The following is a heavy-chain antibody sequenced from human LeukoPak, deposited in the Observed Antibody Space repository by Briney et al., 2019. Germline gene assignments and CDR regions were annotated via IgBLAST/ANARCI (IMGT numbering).Heavy chain of an antibody. V-gene: IGHV4-4*02. CDR2: IYHSGRT. D-gene: IGHD1-1*01. Sequence: SGTLSLTCAVSGGSISSPNWWTWVRQPPGKGLEWIGEIYHSGRTNSNPSLESRVIMSVDKSKNQFSLNLSSVTAADTAVYYCARHGVHQNYDYWGQGTLVTVSS. CDR3: ARHGVHQNYDY. J-gene: IGHJ4*02. CDR1: GGSISSPNW.